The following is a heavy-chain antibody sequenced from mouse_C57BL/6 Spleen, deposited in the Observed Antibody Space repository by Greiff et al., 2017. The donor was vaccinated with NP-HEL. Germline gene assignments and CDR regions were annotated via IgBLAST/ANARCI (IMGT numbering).Heavy chain of an antibody. V-gene: IGHV3-6*01. CDR2: ISYDGSN. CDR1: GYSITSGYY. CDR3: ARSHSPDYYYAMDY. J-gene: IGHJ4*01. Sequence: ESGPGLVKPSQSLSLTCSVTGYSITSGYYWNWIRQFPGNKLEWMGYISYDGSNNYNPSLKNRISITRDTSKNQFFLKLNSVTTEDTATYYCARSHSPDYYYAMDYWGQGTSVTVSS.